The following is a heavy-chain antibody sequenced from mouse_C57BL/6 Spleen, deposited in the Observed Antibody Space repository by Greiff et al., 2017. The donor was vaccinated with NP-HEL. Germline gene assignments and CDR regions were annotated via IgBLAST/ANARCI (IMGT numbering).Heavy chain of an antibody. CDR2: IYPSDSET. J-gene: IGHJ4*01. Sequence: QVQLQQPGAELVRPGSSVKLSCKASGYTFTSYWMDWVKQRPGQGLEWIGNIYPSDSETHYNQKFKDKATLTVDKSSSTAYMQLSSLTSEDSAVYYCARRGGGYYAMDYWGQGTSVTVSS. CDR3: ARRGGGYYAMDY. V-gene: IGHV1-61*01. CDR1: GYTFTSYW.